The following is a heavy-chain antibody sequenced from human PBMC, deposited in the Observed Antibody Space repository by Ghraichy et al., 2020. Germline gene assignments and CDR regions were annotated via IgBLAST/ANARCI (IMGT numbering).Heavy chain of an antibody. D-gene: IGHD1-26*01. V-gene: IGHV3-33*04. J-gene: IGHJ4*02. CDR1: GFPFSSYA. CDR2: LWSDGSHS. CDR3: SRGRGTESGDFLFNF. Sequence: LSLTCAGSGFPFSSYAIHWVRQAPGKGLEWLAILWSDGSHSYYSNSVRGRFTISRDNSRNTAHLQMSSLGVEDTAVYYWSRGRGTESGDFLFNFGGQGTLVTVSS.